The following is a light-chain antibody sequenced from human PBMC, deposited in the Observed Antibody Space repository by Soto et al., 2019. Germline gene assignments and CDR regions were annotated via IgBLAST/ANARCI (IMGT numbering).Light chain of an antibody. Sequence: DIVMTQSPDSLAVSLGERATVNSKSSQSVLYSSNNKNYLAWYQHKPGQPPKLLIYWASTRGSGVPDRFSGSGSGTDFTLTISSLQAEDVAVYYCQQYYSIPWTFGQGTKVEIK. CDR3: QQYYSIPWT. CDR2: WAS. J-gene: IGKJ1*01. V-gene: IGKV4-1*01. CDR1: QSVLYSSNNKNY.